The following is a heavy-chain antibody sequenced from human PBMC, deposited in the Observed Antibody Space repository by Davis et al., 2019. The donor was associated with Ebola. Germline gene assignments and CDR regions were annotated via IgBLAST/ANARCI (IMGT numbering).Heavy chain of an antibody. CDR3: AVGSGPWYFDL. Sequence: GESLKISCSVSGFMFSRYAMTWVRQAPGKGLEWVSVIYSGGSTYYADSVKGRFTISRDNSKNTLYLQMNSLRAEDTAVYYCAVGSGPWYFDLWGRGTLVTISS. CDR2: IYSGGST. J-gene: IGHJ2*01. V-gene: IGHV3-53*01. CDR1: GFMFSRYA.